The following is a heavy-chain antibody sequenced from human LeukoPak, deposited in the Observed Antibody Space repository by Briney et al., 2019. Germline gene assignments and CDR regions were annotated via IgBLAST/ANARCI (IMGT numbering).Heavy chain of an antibody. CDR3: AKAYTRYFVWLSANA. J-gene: IGHJ4*02. D-gene: IGHD3-9*01. V-gene: IGHV3-30*18. CDR1: GFTFSSYG. CDR2: ISYDGSNK. Sequence: GGSLRLSCAASGFTFSSYGMHWVRQAPGKGLEWVAVISYDGSNKYYADSVKGRFTISRDNSKNTLYLQMNSLRAEDTAVYYCAKAYTRYFVWLSANAWGQGTLVNGSS.